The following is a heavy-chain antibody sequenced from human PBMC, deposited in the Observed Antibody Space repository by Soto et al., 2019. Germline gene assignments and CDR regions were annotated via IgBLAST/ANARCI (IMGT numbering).Heavy chain of an antibody. V-gene: IGHV3-23*01. CDR3: AKGSIEYSGSVDH. Sequence: EVQLLESGGDLVQPGGSLRLACAASGFSFSSYAMVWVRQAPGKGLEWVSVISARGGSSYFADSVEGRFTISRDNSKNVLSLEMNSLRAEDTAIYFCAKGSIEYSGSVDHWGQATLVLVSA. J-gene: IGHJ4*02. D-gene: IGHD5-12*01. CDR1: GFSFSSYA. CDR2: ISARGGSS.